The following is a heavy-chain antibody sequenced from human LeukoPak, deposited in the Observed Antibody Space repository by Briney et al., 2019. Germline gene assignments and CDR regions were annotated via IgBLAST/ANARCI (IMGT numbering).Heavy chain of an antibody. CDR3: ARRGANRGYYYYYMDV. D-gene: IGHD1-26*01. V-gene: IGHV5-51*01. CDR2: IYPGDSDT. J-gene: IGHJ6*03. Sequence: GESLKISCKGSGYSFTSYWIGWVRQMPGKGLEWMGIIYPGDSDTRYSPSFQGQVTISGDKSISTAYLQWSSLKASDTAMYYCARRGANRGYYYYYMDVWGKGTTVTVSS. CDR1: GYSFTSYW.